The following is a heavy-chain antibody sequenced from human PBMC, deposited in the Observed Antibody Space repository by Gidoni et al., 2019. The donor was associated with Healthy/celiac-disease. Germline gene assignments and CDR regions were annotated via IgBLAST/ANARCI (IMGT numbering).Heavy chain of an antibody. J-gene: IGHJ4*02. V-gene: IGHV4-34*01. Sequence: QVQLQQWGAGLLKPSGTLSLTWDVYGGSFSGYYWRWIRPPPGKGLSWIGEINRSGRTNYNPSFKSRVTISVDTSKNQFSMKLSSVTAADTAVYYCARGLTGAFFDYWGQGTLVTVSS. CDR1: GGSFSGYY. CDR3: ARGLTGAFFDY. CDR2: INRSGRT.